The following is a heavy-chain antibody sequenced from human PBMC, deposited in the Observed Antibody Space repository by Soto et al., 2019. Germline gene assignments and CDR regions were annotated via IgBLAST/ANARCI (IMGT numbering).Heavy chain of an antibody. J-gene: IGHJ4*02. V-gene: IGHV4-59*01. CDR1: GDSFSSYY. Sequence: SETLSLTCAVSGDSFSSYYWTWIRQPPGKRLEWVAYIFHTGNTNYNPSLKSRVTISVDTSKNQFSLKLRSVTPADTAVYYCAALDGALDYWGPGTLVTVSS. CDR2: IFHTGNT. CDR3: AALDGALDY. D-gene: IGHD3-10*01.